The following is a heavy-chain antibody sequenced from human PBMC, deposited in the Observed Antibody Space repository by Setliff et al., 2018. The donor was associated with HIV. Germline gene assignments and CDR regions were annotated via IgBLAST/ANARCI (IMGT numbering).Heavy chain of an antibody. Sequence: GGSLRLSCAASGFTFISYAMSWVRQAPGKGLEWVSAISGSGGSTYYADSVKGRFTISRDNSKNTLYLRLNSLRAEDTAIYYCAKDLGNYYYIDFWGKGTTVTVSS. CDR3: AKDLGNYYYIDF. CDR2: ISGSGGST. J-gene: IGHJ6*03. D-gene: IGHD3-10*01. V-gene: IGHV3-23*01. CDR1: GFTFISYA.